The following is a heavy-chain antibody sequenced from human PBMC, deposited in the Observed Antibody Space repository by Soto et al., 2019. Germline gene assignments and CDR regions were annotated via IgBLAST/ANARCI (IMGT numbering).Heavy chain of an antibody. D-gene: IGHD6-13*01. CDR3: ARTYGSSWYMTFDY. Sequence: SETLSLTCTVSGGSISSSSYYWGWIRQHPGKGLEWIGEINHSGSTNYNPSLKSRVTISVDTSKNQFSLKLSSVTAADTAVFYCARTYGSSWYMTFDYWGQGTLVTVSS. CDR2: INHSGST. J-gene: IGHJ4*02. CDR1: GGSISSSSYY. V-gene: IGHV4-39*07.